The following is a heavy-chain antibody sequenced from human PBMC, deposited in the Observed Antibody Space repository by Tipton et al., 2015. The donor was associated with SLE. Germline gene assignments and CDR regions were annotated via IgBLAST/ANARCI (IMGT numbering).Heavy chain of an antibody. Sequence: QLVQSGAEVKKPGESLKISCEGSGYRFIAYWIAWVRQMPGKGLEWMGMIYPPDSDARYSPSFQGQVTLSVDKSTNTAYLQWTSLKASDTAMYYCARQSVQGAYLAFWGQGTLLTVSS. J-gene: IGHJ4*02. V-gene: IGHV5-51*01. CDR3: ARQSVQGAYLAF. CDR1: GYRFIAYW. D-gene: IGHD1-1*01. CDR2: IYPPDSDA.